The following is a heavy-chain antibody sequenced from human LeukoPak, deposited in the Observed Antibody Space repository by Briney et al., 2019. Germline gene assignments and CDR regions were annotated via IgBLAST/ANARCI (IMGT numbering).Heavy chain of an antibody. V-gene: IGHV1-69*05. CDR1: GGTFSSYA. Sequence: SVKVSCKASGGTFSSYAISWVRQAPGQGLEWMGGIIPIFGTANYAQKFQGRVTITTDESTSTAYMELSSLRSEDTAVYYCARYPPPYYYDSSGPLPDLDWGQGTLVTVSS. CDR3: ARYPPPYYYDSSGPLPDLD. J-gene: IGHJ4*02. D-gene: IGHD3-22*01. CDR2: IIPIFGTA.